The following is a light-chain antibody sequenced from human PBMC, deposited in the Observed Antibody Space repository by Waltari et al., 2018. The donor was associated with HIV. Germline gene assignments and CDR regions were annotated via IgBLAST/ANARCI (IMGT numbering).Light chain of an antibody. J-gene: IGKJ5*01. CDR2: AAS. Sequence: IQMTQSPSSLSASVGDRVTLTCRASQSISTYLNWYLQKPGKAPKLLIYAASSLLSGVPSRFSGSGSGTDFTLTISSLQPEDFATYYCQQSYSIPITFGQGTRLEIK. V-gene: IGKV1-39*01. CDR1: QSISTY. CDR3: QQSYSIPIT.